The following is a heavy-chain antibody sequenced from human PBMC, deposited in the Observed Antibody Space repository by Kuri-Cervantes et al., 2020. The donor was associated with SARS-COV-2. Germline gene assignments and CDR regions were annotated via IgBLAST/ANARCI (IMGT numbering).Heavy chain of an antibody. CDR1: GYTFTSYA. D-gene: IGHD3-3*01. V-gene: IGHV1-3*01. J-gene: IGHJ4*02. Sequence: ASVKVSCKASGYTFTSYAMHWVRQAPGQRLEWMGWINAGNGNTKYSQKFQGRVTITRDTSASTAYMELSSLRSEDTAVYYCARGAKITIFGRMRGSDYWGQGTLVTVSS. CDR3: ARGAKITIFGRMRGSDY. CDR2: INAGNGNT.